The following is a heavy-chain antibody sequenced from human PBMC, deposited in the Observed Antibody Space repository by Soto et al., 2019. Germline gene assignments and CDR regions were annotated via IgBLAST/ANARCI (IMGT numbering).Heavy chain of an antibody. J-gene: IGHJ4*02. CDR1: RGSISSGDYY. Sequence: SETLSLTCTVSRGSISSGDYYWSWIRQPPGKGLEWIGFLYYSGSTYYNPSLKSRVTISIDTSKNQFSLKLSSVTAADTAVYYCARDQGYSYGSFDSWGQGTLVTVSS. CDR2: LYYSGST. D-gene: IGHD5-18*01. CDR3: ARDQGYSYGSFDS. V-gene: IGHV4-30-4*01.